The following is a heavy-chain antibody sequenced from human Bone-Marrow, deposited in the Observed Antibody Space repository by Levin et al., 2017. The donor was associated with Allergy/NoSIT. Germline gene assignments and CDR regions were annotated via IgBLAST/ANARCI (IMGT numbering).Heavy chain of an antibody. Sequence: GGSLRLSCRGSGFIFGDHTMSWFRQAPGKGLEWVGYIRSKTYGGETKTAASVRGRFNISRDDAKNIGYLQMDSLKSEDTGIYYCARGATRTTWGQGTLVTVSS. CDR1: GFIFGDHT. CDR3: ARGATRTT. J-gene: IGHJ4*02. CDR2: IRSKTYGGET. V-gene: IGHV3-49*03. D-gene: IGHD2/OR15-2a*01.